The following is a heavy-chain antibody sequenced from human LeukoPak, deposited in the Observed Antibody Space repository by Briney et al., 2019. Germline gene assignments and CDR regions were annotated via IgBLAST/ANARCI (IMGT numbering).Heavy chain of an antibody. CDR2: VHLDGRT. Sequence: PSETLSLTCGVSGGSVINTNWWTWVRKPPGKGLEWIGEVHLDGRTNYNPSLESRLTMSVDVSENQVSLKLTSVTAADTAVYYCAREGGFYRPLDYSGQGTLVTVSS. J-gene: IGHJ4*02. D-gene: IGHD3-3*01. CDR1: GGSVINTNW. CDR3: AREGGFYRPLDY. V-gene: IGHV4-4*02.